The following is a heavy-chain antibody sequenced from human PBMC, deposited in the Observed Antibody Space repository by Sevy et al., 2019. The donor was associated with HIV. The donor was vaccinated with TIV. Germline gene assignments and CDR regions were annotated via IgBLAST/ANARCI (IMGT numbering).Heavy chain of an antibody. J-gene: IGHJ4*02. CDR3: ARTYGGIAVAGVSSY. CDR1: GYTFTGYY. V-gene: IGHV1-2*02. CDR2: INPNSGGT. D-gene: IGHD6-19*01. Sequence: ASVKVSCKASGYTFTGYYMHWVRQPPGQGLEWMGWINPNSGGTNYAQTFQGRVTMTRDTSISTAYMELGRLRSDDTAVYYCARTYGGIAVAGVSSYWGQGTLVTVSS.